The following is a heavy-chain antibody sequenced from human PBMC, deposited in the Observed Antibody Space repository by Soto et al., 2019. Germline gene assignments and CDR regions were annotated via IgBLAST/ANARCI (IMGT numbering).Heavy chain of an antibody. V-gene: IGHV3-30*18. CDR3: AKGGALRYFDWLLFPYYCYGMDV. D-gene: IGHD3-9*01. Sequence: GGSLRLSCAASGFTFSSYGMHWVRQAPGKGLEWVAVISYDGSNKYYADSVKGRFTISRDNSKNTLYLQMNSLRAEDTAVYYCAKGGALRYFDWLLFPYYCYGMDVWGQGTTVTVSS. CDR2: ISYDGSNK. J-gene: IGHJ6*02. CDR1: GFTFSSYG.